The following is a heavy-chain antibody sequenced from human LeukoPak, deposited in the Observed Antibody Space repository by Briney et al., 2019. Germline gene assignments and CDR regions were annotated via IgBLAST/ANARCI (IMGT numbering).Heavy chain of an antibody. CDR2: IYHSGST. V-gene: IGHV4-34*01. Sequence: SETLSLTCAVYGGSFSGYYWSWIRQPPGKGLEWIGEIYHSGSTNYNPSLESRVTISVDKSKNQFSLKLSSVTAADTAVYYCAREKYSGTLGLYDAFDIWGQGTMVTVSS. D-gene: IGHD1-26*01. CDR1: GGSFSGYY. J-gene: IGHJ3*02. CDR3: AREKYSGTLGLYDAFDI.